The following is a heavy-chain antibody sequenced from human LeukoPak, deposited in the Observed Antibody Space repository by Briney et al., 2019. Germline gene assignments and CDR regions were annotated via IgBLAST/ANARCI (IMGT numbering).Heavy chain of an antibody. CDR3: ARQDMYYYDSSGYYWIY. V-gene: IGHV4-59*08. Sequence: KPSETLSLTCTVSGGSISSYYWSSIRQPPGKGLEWIGYIYYSGSTNYNPSLKSRVTISVDTSKNQFSLKLSSVTAADTAVYYCARQDMYYYDSSGYYWIYWGQGTLVTVSS. J-gene: IGHJ4*02. CDR1: GGSISSYY. D-gene: IGHD3-22*01. CDR2: IYYSGST.